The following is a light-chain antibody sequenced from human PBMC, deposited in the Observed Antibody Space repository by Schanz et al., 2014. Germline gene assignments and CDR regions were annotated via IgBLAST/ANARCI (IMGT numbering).Light chain of an antibody. J-gene: IGLJ1*01. CDR2: RNN. CDR1: SSNIGSNY. V-gene: IGLV1-47*02. CDR3: AAWDDSLLGLYV. Sequence: QSVLTQPPSASGTPGQRVTISCSGSSSNIGSNYVYWYQKLPGTAPKLLIYRNNERPSGVPDRFSGSTSGTSASLAISGLRSEDEADYYCAAWDDSLLGLYVFGTGTKLTVL.